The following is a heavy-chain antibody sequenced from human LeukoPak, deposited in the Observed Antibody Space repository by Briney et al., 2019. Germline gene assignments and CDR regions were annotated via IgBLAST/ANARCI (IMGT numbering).Heavy chain of an antibody. CDR2: ISYDGSNK. CDR1: GFTFSSYG. D-gene: IGHD2-8*01. J-gene: IGHJ4*02. Sequence: PGGSLRLSCAASGFTFSSYGMPWVRQAPGKGLEWVAVISYDGSNKYYADSVKGRFTISRDNSKNTLYLQMNSLRAEDTAVYYCAKDLRYCTNGVCYRFDYWGQGTLVTVSS. CDR3: AKDLRYCTNGVCYRFDY. V-gene: IGHV3-30*18.